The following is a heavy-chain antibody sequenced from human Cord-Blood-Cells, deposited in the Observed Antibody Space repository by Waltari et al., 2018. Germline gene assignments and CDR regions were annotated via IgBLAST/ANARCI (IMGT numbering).Heavy chain of an antibody. V-gene: IGHV4-34*01. CDR3: ARGIAVAGTGAYWFDP. CDR2: INHSGST. D-gene: IGHD6-19*01. Sequence: QVQLQQWGAGLLKPSETLSLTCAVYGGSFSGYYWSWIRPPPGKGLEWIGEINHSGSTNYNPSLKSRVTISVDTSKNQFSLKLSSVTAADTAVYYCARGIAVAGTGAYWFDPWGQGTLVTVSS. J-gene: IGHJ5*02. CDR1: GGSFSGYY.